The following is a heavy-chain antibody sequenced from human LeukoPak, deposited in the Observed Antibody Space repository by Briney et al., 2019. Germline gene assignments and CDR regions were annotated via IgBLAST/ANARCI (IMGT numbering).Heavy chain of an antibody. D-gene: IGHD1-26*01. Sequence: GGSLRLSCAASGFTFSDAWMSWVRQAPGKGLEWIGRIKSKTDGGTTDYAAPVKGRFTISRDDSKNTLYLQMNSLKTEDTAVYYCTTRGGSFSIFDYWGQGTLVTVSS. CDR2: IKSKTDGGTT. CDR1: GFTFSDAW. J-gene: IGHJ4*02. CDR3: TTRGGSFSIFDY. V-gene: IGHV3-15*01.